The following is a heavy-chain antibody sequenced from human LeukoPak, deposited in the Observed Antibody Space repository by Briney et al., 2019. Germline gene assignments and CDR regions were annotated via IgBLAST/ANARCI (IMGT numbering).Heavy chain of an antibody. J-gene: IGHJ4*02. CDR1: GYSISSGYY. D-gene: IGHD2-2*01. V-gene: IGHV4-38-2*01. Sequence: SETLSLTCAVSGYSISSGYYWGWIRQPPGKGLEWIGSIYHSGSTYYNPSLKSRVTISVDTSKNQFSLKLSSVTAADTAVYYCARPLLYCSSTSCPAGYWGQGTLVTVSS. CDR2: IYHSGST. CDR3: ARPLLYCSSTSCPAGY.